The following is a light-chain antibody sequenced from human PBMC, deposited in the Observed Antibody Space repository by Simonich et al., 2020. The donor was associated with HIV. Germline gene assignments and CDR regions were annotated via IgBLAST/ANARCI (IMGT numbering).Light chain of an antibody. V-gene: IGLV2-23*01. CDR1: SSDVGSYNL. CDR2: EDN. CDR3: CSYAASTTLV. Sequence: QSALTQPASVSGSPGQSLTISCTGTSSDVGSYNLVSWYQQHPGKAPKLRIDEDNKRPSGVANRFSVSKSGNTASLTISGLQADDEADYYCCSYAASTTLVFGGGTRLTVL. J-gene: IGLJ2*01.